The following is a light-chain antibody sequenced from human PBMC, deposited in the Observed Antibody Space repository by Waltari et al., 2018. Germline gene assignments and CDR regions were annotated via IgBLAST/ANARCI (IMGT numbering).Light chain of an antibody. J-gene: IGLJ3*02. CDR3: SSYTTTSSWV. CDR1: SGYIGNYKF. V-gene: IGLV2-14*01. Sequence: QSALTQPASVSGSPGQSTTISCTGTSGYIGNYKFVSWYQQEPGRAPKLIVYDVSQRPSGVSNRFSGSKSGNTASLTISGLQAEDEADYYCSSYTTTSSWVFGGGTKLTVL. CDR2: DVS.